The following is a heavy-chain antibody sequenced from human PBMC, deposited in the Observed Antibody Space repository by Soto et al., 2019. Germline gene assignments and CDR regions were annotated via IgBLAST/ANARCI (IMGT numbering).Heavy chain of an antibody. J-gene: IGHJ6*02. CDR1: GGSISSYY. V-gene: IGHV4-59*01. CDR2: IYYSGST. Sequence: KPSETLSLTCTVSGGSISSYYWSWIRQPPGKGLEWIGYIYYSGSTNYNPSLKSRVTISVDTSKNQFSLKLSSVTAADTAVYYCARDSIWFGELLGPFDYYYYGMDFWGQGTTVTVSS. D-gene: IGHD3-10*01. CDR3: ARDSIWFGELLGPFDYYYYGMDF.